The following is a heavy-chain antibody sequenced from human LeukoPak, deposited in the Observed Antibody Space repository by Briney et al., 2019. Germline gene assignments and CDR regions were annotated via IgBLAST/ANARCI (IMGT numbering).Heavy chain of an antibody. CDR2: INHSGST. D-gene: IGHD3-10*01. CDR1: GFTFKNYG. V-gene: IGHV4-34*01. J-gene: IGHJ4*02. CDR3: ARDGGKIDY. Sequence: PGGTLRLSCAASGFTFKNYGMSWVRQPPGKGLEWIGEINHSGSTNYKPSLKSRVTISVDTSKNQFSLKLSSVTAADTAMYYCARDGGKIDYWGQGTLVTVSS.